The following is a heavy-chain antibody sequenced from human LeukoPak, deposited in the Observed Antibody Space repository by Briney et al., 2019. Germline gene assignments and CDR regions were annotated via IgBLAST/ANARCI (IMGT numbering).Heavy chain of an antibody. D-gene: IGHD3-3*01. CDR3: ARGRYYDFWSGPEYYYYYYMDV. J-gene: IGHJ6*03. V-gene: IGHV1-2*02. Sequence: GASVKVSCKASGYTFTGYYMHWVRQAPGQGLEWMGWINPNSGGTNYAQKFQGRVTMTRDTSISTAYMELSSLRSEDMAVYYCARGRYYDFWSGPEYYYYYYMDVWGKGTTVTVSS. CDR1: GYTFTGYY. CDR2: INPNSGGT.